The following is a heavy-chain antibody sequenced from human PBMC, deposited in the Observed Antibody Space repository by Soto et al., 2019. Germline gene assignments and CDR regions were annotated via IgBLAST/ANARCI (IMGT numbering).Heavy chain of an antibody. CDR2: ISPYNGNT. CDR1: GYTFTNYD. J-gene: IGHJ4*02. Sequence: QVQLVQSGAEVKKPGASVKVSCKASGYTFTNYDISWVRQAPGQGLEWMGWISPYNGNTNYTQKLQGRVTMTTDTSTTTVYMELRSIRSPDTAVYYYARGWQLENWGQGTLVTVSS. V-gene: IGHV1-18*01. CDR3: ARGWQLEN. D-gene: IGHD6-6*01.